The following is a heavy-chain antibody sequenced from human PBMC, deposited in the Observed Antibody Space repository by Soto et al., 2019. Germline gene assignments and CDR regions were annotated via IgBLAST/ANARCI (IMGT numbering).Heavy chain of an antibody. CDR3: ARDGVGATTYYYYYGMDV. D-gene: IGHD1-26*01. V-gene: IGHV1-18*01. Sequence: ASVKVSCKASGYTFTSYGISWVRQAPGQGLEWMGWISAYNGNTNYAQKLQGRVTMTTETSTSTAYMELRSLRSDDTAVYYCARDGVGATTYYYYYGMDVWGQVTTVTVSS. J-gene: IGHJ6*02. CDR1: GYTFTSYG. CDR2: ISAYNGNT.